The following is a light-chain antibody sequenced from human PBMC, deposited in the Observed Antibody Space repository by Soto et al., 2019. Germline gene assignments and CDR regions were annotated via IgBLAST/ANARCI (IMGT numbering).Light chain of an antibody. Sequence: QSVLAQPPSASGSPGQSVTISRTGTSSDVGKYDYVSWFQHHPGKAPKLIIYEVSKRPSGVPDRFSGSKSGSTASLTVSGLQTEDEADYYCNSYVAGSHVFGTGTKVTVL. CDR3: NSYVAGSHV. CDR2: EVS. CDR1: SSDVGKYDY. J-gene: IGLJ1*01. V-gene: IGLV2-8*01.